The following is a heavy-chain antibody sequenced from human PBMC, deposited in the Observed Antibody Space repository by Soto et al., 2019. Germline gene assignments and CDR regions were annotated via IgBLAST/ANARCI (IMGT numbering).Heavy chain of an antibody. J-gene: IGHJ4*02. CDR1: GFIFDDYA. CDR3: ARRV. CDR2: ISAGGDST. V-gene: IGHV3-23*04. Sequence: EVQVVESGGGLVQPGRSLRLSCAASGFIFDDYAMHWVRQAPGKGLEWVSGISAGGDSTYYADSVKGRFTIFRDNSKNSVYLQMNSLRAEDTAVYYCARRVWGQGTLVTVSS.